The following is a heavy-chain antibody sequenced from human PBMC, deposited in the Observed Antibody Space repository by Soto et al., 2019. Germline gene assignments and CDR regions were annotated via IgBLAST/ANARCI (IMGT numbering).Heavy chain of an antibody. Sequence: ASVKVSCKXSGYTFTGYYMHWVRQAPGQGLEWMGWINPNSGGTNYAQKFQGRVTMTRDTSISTAYMELSRLRSDDTAVYYCARDLGIVVVPAAIYYYYYGMDVWGQGTTVTVSS. CDR1: GYTFTGYY. CDR3: ARDLGIVVVPAAIYYYYYGMDV. J-gene: IGHJ6*02. CDR2: INPNSGGT. D-gene: IGHD2-2*01. V-gene: IGHV1-2*02.